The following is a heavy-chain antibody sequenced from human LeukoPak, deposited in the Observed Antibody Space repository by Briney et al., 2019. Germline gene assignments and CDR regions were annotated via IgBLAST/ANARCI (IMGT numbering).Heavy chain of an antibody. CDR2: INPNSGGT. J-gene: IGHJ4*02. CDR3: ARDERYDSSGYPFDY. CDR1: GYTFTGYF. V-gene: IGHV1-2*02. Sequence: ASVKVSCKASGYTFTGYFMHWVRQAPGQGLEWMGWINPNSGGTDYAQKFQGRVTMTRDTSINTAYMEVSRLRADDTAVYYCARDERYDSSGYPFDYWGQGTLVTVSS. D-gene: IGHD3-22*01.